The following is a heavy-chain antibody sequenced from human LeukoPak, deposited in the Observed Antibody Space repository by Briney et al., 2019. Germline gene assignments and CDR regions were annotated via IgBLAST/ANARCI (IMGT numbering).Heavy chain of an antibody. J-gene: IGHJ4*02. Sequence: PGGSLRLSCAASGFTFDNYRMSWIRQVPGKGLEWLSHIDSSGSTIYYADSVKGRFTISRDNAKTSLYLQMNNLRAEDAAVYYCVRRGGMQGSGYWGQGTLVTVSS. D-gene: IGHD3-16*01. V-gene: IGHV3-11*01. CDR2: IDSSGSTI. CDR1: GFTFDNYR. CDR3: VRRGGMQGSGY.